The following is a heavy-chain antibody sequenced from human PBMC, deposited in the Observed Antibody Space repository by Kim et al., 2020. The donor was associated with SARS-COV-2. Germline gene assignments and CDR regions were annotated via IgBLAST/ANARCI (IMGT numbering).Heavy chain of an antibody. CDR1: GYTLTYLA. CDR3: ARANDVEMLD. Sequence: ASVKVSCKASGYTLTYLAIHWVRQAPGQRLEWMGGIDVVNGNTIYSQKLQGRVTMTRDTSTSFAYMELRSLRSEDTAVYYCARANDVEMLDWG. CDR2: IDVVNGNT. D-gene: IGHD2-8*01. V-gene: IGHV1-3*01. J-gene: IGHJ1*01.